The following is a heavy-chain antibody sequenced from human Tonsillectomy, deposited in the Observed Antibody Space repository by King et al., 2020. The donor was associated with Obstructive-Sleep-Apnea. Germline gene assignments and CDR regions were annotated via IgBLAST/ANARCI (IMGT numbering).Heavy chain of an antibody. J-gene: IGHJ4*02. Sequence: VQLVESGGGLVQPGGSLRLSCAASGFTFSNHWMSWVRQAPGKGLEWGANIKKDGSEKYYVDSVKGRFTISRDNAKNSLYLQMNSLRGEDTAVYYCSREPLGYSTPHDYWGQGTLVTVSS. CDR3: SREPLGYSTPHDY. CDR2: IKKDGSEK. D-gene: IGHD5-18*01. V-gene: IGHV3-7*03. CDR1: GFTFSNHW.